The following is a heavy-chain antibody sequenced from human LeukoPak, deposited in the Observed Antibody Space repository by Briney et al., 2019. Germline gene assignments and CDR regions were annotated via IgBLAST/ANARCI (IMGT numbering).Heavy chain of an antibody. CDR2: INPNSGGT. D-gene: IGHD3-22*01. CDR1: GYTFTGYY. J-gene: IGHJ4*02. Sequence: ASVKVSCKASGYTFTGYYMHRVRQAPGQGLEWMGWINPNSGGTNYAQKFQGRVTMTRDTSISTAYMKLSRLRSDDTAVYYCARGYYYYDSSGYENWGQGTLVTVSS. V-gene: IGHV1-2*02. CDR3: ARGYYYYDSSGYEN.